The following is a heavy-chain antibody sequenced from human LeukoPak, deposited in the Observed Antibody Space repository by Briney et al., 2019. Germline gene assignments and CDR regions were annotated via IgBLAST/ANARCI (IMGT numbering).Heavy chain of an antibody. V-gene: IGHV3-21*01. Sequence: GGSLRLSCAASGFTFSTYSMNWVRQAPGKGLEXXSSISSGSSYIYYADSMKGRFTISRDDAKNSLYLQMNSLRAEDTAVYYCARIGRRGDYTDYWGQGTLVTVSS. CDR1: GFTFSTYS. CDR3: ARIGRRGDYTDY. J-gene: IGHJ4*02. CDR2: ISSGSSYI. D-gene: IGHD4-17*01.